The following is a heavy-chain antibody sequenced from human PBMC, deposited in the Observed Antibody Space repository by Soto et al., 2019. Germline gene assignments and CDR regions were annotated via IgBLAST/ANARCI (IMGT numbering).Heavy chain of an antibody. CDR2: IWYDGTNK. Sequence: QEQLVESGGGVVQPGRSLRLSCAASGFTFNSYGMHWVRQAPGKGLEWVAVIWYDGTNKFYADSVKGRFSISRDNSKNTRFLQMGGLRVDDTAVYYCAREKGGAFDIWGQGTKVTVSP. CDR3: AREKGGAFDI. J-gene: IGHJ3*02. CDR1: GFTFNSYG. V-gene: IGHV3-33*01.